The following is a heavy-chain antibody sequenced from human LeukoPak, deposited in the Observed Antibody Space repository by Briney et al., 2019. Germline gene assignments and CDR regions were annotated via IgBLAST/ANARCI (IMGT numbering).Heavy chain of an antibody. CDR3: ASIPVGATGVP. CDR2: IIPIFGTA. J-gene: IGHJ4*02. CDR1: GGTFSSYA. Sequence: GASVKVSCKASGGTFSSYAISWVRQAPGQGLEWMGGIIPIFGTANYAQKFQGRVTITADESTSTAYMELSSLRSEDTAVYYCASIPVGATGVPWGQGTLVTVSS. D-gene: IGHD1-26*01. V-gene: IGHV1-69*13.